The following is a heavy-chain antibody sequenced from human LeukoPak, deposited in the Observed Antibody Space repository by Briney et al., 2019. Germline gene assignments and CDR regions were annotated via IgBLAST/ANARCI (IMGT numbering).Heavy chain of an antibody. D-gene: IGHD5-18*01. Sequence: GGSLRLSCATSGFPFETNAMSWVRQAPGKGLEWVATIGNTETFYADSVAGRFTISRDNSKNTVNLQMNRLRVEDTAIYYCAKDWIQFNRVFDCFDSWGQGTLVTVSS. V-gene: IGHV3-23*01. CDR1: GFPFETNA. CDR2: IGNTET. J-gene: IGHJ4*02. CDR3: AKDWIQFNRVFDCFDS.